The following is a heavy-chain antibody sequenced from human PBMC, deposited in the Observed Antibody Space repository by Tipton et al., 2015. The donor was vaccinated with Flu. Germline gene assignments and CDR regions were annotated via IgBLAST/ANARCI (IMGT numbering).Heavy chain of an antibody. CDR1: EFTFSSYW. V-gene: IGHV3-7*03. CDR3: ARQVGGGDCY. D-gene: IGHD2-21*01. J-gene: IGHJ4*02. Sequence: SLRLSCAASEFTFSSYWMSWVRQAPGKGLEWVANIKQDGSQKYYVDSVKGRFTISRDNAKNSLYLQMNSLRAEDTAVYYCARQVGGGDCYWGQGTLVTVSS. CDR2: IKQDGSQK.